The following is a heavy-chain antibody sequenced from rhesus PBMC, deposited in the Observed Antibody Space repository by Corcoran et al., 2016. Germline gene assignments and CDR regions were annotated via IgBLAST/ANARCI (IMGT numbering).Heavy chain of an antibody. CDR3: TSPEQRNY. J-gene: IGHJ4*01. V-gene: IGHV3S26*01. CDR2: ISESVGTI. Sequence: DVQLVESGGGLVKPGGSLRLSCVASGFTFSSYVMHWVRQAPGKGVEWVSVISESVGTIYCADSVKGPFTISRDNAKNSLFLQMNSLRAEDTAVYYCTSPEQRNYWGQGVLVTVSS. CDR1: GFTFSSYV. D-gene: IGHD1-20*01.